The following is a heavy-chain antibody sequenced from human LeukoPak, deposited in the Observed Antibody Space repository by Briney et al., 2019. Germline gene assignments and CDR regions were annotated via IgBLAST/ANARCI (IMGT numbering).Heavy chain of an antibody. Sequence: GGSLRLSCAASGFTFTNAWMNRVCQAPGEGLEWVGRIKTKADGGTTDYATPVKGRFTISRDDSKNTLYLQMNGLKTEDTAVYYCTTHHTFYQDSSGYYRGFDNWGQGTLVTVSS. V-gene: IGHV3-15*01. D-gene: IGHD3-22*01. J-gene: IGHJ4*02. CDR2: IKTKADGGTT. CDR3: TTHHTFYQDSSGYYRGFDN. CDR1: GFTFTNAW.